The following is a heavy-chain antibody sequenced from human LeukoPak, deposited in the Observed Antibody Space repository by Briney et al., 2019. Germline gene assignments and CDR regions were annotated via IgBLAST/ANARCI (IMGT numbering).Heavy chain of an antibody. CDR2: ISGSGGST. CDR3: ARVRGYYYDSSGYTGEDRFDY. CDR1: GFTFSSYA. Sequence: AGGSLRLSCAASGFTFSSYAMSWVRQAPGKGLEWVSAISGSGGSTYYADSVKGRFTISRDNSKNTLYLQMNSLRAEDTAVYYCARVRGYYYDSSGYTGEDRFDYWGQGTLVTVSS. D-gene: IGHD3-22*01. J-gene: IGHJ4*02. V-gene: IGHV3-23*01.